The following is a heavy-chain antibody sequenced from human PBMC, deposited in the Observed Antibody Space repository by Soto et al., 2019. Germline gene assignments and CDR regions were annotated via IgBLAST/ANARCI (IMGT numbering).Heavy chain of an antibody. J-gene: IGHJ4*02. V-gene: IGHV3-7*03. CDR1: GFTFSSYW. CDR2: INQDGSEK. Sequence: EVHLVESGGGLVQPGGSLRLSCTASGFTFSSYWMSWVRQAPGKGLEWVANINQDGSEKYYVDSVKGRFTISRDNAKKSLYLQMNSLRDEDTALFYCARDRDDGTTSQHHYWGQGTLVTVSS. CDR3: ARDRDDGTTSQHHY. D-gene: IGHD1-1*01.